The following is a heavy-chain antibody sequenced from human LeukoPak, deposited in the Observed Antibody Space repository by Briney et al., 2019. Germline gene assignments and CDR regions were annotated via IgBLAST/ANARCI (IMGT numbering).Heavy chain of an antibody. V-gene: IGHV3-74*01. J-gene: IGHJ4*02. CDR1: GFTFSSYW. D-gene: IGHD2-15*01. CDR3: ARRVGCCSGGSCYRSLDY. Sequence: GGSLRLSCAASGFTFSSYWMHWVRQAPGKGLVWVSRINSDGSSTSYADSVKGRFTISRDNAKNTLYLQMNSLRAEDTAVYYCARRVGCCSGGSCYRSLDYWGQGTLVTVSS. CDR2: INSDGSST.